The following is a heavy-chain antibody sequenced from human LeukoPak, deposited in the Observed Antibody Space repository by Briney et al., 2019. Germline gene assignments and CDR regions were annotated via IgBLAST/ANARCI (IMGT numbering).Heavy chain of an antibody. J-gene: IGHJ5*02. CDR3: ARGGLPTTGWFDP. Sequence: SETLSLTCTVSGGSISSSSYYWGWIRQPPGKGLEWIGSIYYSGSTYYNPSLKSRVTISVDTSKNQFSLKLSSVTAADTAVYYCARGGLPTTGWFDPWGQGTLVTVSS. V-gene: IGHV4-39*07. CDR2: IYYSGST. D-gene: IGHD4-17*01. CDR1: GGSISSSSYY.